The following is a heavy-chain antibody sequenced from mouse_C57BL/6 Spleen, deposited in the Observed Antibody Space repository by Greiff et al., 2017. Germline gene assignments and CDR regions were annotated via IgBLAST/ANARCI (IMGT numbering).Heavy chain of an antibody. CDR2: ISDGGSYT. CDR1: GFTFSSYA. V-gene: IGHV5-4*01. D-gene: IGHD2-3*01. J-gene: IGHJ2*01. Sequence: EVHLVESGGGLVKPGGSLKLSCAASGFTFSSYAMSWVRQTPEKRLEWVATISDGGSYTYYPDNVKGRFTISRDNAKNNLYLQMSHLKSEDTAMYYCARDRGSMMVTKYYCDYWGQGTTLTVSS. CDR3: ARDRGSMMVTKYYCDY.